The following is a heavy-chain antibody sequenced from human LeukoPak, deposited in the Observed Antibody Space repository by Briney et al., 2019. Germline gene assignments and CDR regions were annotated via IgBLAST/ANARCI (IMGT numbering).Heavy chain of an antibody. V-gene: IGHV3-7*01. D-gene: IGHD2-15*01. CDR3: AKDQAPRAARVIYFDY. J-gene: IGHJ4*02. CDR2: IKQDGSEK. Sequence: GGSLRLSCAASGFTFSSYWMSWVRQAPGKGLEWVANIKQDGSEKYYVDSVKGRFTISRDNAKNSLYLQMNSLRAEDTAVYYCAKDQAPRAARVIYFDYWGQGNLVTVSS. CDR1: GFTFSSYW.